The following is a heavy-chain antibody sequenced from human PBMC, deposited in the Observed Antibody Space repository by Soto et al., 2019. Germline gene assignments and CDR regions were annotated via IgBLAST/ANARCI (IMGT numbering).Heavy chain of an antibody. Sequence: ASVKVSCKASGYTFTSYYMHWVRQAPGQGLEWMGIINPSGGSTSYAQEFQGRVTMTRDTSTSTVYMELSSLRSEDTAVYYCARDIEYCGGDCYGYYYYGMDVWGQGTTVTVSS. J-gene: IGHJ6*02. D-gene: IGHD2-21*02. V-gene: IGHV1-46*01. CDR3: ARDIEYCGGDCYGYYYYGMDV. CDR1: GYTFTSYY. CDR2: INPSGGST.